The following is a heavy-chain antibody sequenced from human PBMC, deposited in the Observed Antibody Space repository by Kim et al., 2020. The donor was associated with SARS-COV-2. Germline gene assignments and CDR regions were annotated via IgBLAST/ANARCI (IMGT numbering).Heavy chain of an antibody. CDR3: AKDGGYSYGYIDF. V-gene: IGHV3-9*01. CDR2: ISWNSDRI. D-gene: IGHD5-18*01. J-gene: IGHJ4*02. Sequence: SLRLSCAVSGFPFGDYAMNWVRQAPGKGLEWVSGISWNSDRIGYADSVKGRFTISRDNAKNSLFLQMNSLRAEDTALYYCAKDGGYSYGYIDFWGQGVLVTVSS. CDR1: GFPFGDYA.